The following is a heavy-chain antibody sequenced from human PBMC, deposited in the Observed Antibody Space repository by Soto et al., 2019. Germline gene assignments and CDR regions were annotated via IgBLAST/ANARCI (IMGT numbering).Heavy chain of an antibody. J-gene: IGHJ6*03. CDR2: IYYSGST. CDR1: GGSISSYY. V-gene: IGHV4-59*01. D-gene: IGHD2-2*01. Sequence: SETLSVTCTVSGGSISSYYWSWIRQPPGKGLEWIGYIYYSGSTNYNPSLKSRVTISVDTSKNQFSLKLSSVTAADTAVYYCARYCSSTSLAHYYMDVWGKGTTVT. CDR3: ARYCSSTSLAHYYMDV.